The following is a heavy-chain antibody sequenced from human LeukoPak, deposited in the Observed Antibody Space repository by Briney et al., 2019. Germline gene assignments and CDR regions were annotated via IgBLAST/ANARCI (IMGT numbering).Heavy chain of an antibody. CDR3: ARVGNGHFDY. V-gene: IGHV4-59*01. J-gene: IGHJ4*02. CDR2: VYYSGNT. Sequence: KPSETLSLTCIVSGGAISTYYWSWIRQPPGKRLEWIGYVYYSGNTNYNPSLKSRVTMSIDTSKNQFSLKLSSVTAADTAVYYCARVGNGHFDYWGQGTLVTVSS. CDR1: GGAISTYY. D-gene: IGHD2-8*01.